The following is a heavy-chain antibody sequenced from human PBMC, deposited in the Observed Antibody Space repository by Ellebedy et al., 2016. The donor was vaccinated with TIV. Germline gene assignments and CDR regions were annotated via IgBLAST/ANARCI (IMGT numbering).Heavy chain of an antibody. Sequence: GESLKISCEASGFTFSSYAMSWVRQAPGKGLEWVSTISHTGSRTYYADSVEGRFTISRDNSKKTLYLQINSLRAEDTAIYYCAKGREGGSDSSAPRYYFDYWGLGTLVTVSS. V-gene: IGHV3-23*01. CDR1: GFTFSSYA. CDR3: AKGREGGSDSSAPRYYFDY. D-gene: IGHD3-22*01. J-gene: IGHJ4*02. CDR2: ISHTGSRT.